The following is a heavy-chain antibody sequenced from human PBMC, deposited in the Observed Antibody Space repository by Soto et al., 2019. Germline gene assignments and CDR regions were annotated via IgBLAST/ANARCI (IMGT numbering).Heavy chain of an antibody. V-gene: IGHV2-5*02. D-gene: IGHD3-16*01. CDR3: AHCRGGVASF. CDR2: VCLDDDK. J-gene: IGHJ4*02. Sequence: QITLNESGPALVKPTQTLTLTCTFSGFSLNTRDVGVGWIRQPPGKALEWLGVVCLDDDKTYSPSLKSRLTITKAPPKNQVVLRMTQMDPLDTATYYCAHCRGGVASFWGQGTLVTVSS. CDR1: GFSLNTRDVG.